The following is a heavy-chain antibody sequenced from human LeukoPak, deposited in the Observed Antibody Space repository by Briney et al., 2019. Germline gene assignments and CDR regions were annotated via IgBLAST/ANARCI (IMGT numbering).Heavy chain of an antibody. J-gene: IGHJ6*03. D-gene: IGHD3-3*01. Sequence: ASVKVSCKASGYTFTSYDVNWVRQATGQGLEWMGWMNPNSGNTSYAQKFQGRVTMTRDRSTSTVYMELSSLRSEDTAVYYCARVGIRFLEWLSPGGYYYMDVWGKGTTVTVSS. V-gene: IGHV1-8*01. CDR2: MNPNSGNT. CDR1: GYTFTSYD. CDR3: ARVGIRFLEWLSPGGYYYMDV.